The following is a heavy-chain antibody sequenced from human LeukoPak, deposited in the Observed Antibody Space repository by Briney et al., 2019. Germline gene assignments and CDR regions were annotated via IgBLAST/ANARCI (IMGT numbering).Heavy chain of an antibody. CDR2: INWNGGST. D-gene: IGHD3-9*01. CDR3: ARGGEPLTGYYNPFDY. CDR1: GFTFDDYG. J-gene: IGHJ4*02. V-gene: IGHV3-20*04. Sequence: PGGSLRLSCAASGFTFDDYGMSWVRQAPGKGLEWVSGINWNGGSTGYADSVKGRFTISRDNAKNSLYLQMNSLRAEDTALYYCARGGEPLTGYYNPFDYWGQGTLVTVSS.